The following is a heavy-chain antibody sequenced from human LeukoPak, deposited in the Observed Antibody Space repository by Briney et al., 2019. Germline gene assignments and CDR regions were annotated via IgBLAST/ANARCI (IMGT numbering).Heavy chain of an antibody. Sequence: SETLSLTCAVYGGSFSGYYWSWIRQPPGKGLEWIGEINHSGSTNYNPSLKSRVTISVDTSKNQFSLKLSSVTAADTAVYYCARDRTGYCSSTSCLYYYGMDVWGQGTTVTVPS. CDR3: ARDRTGYCSSTSCLYYYGMDV. J-gene: IGHJ6*02. V-gene: IGHV4-34*01. CDR2: INHSGST. CDR1: GGSFSGYY. D-gene: IGHD2-2*01.